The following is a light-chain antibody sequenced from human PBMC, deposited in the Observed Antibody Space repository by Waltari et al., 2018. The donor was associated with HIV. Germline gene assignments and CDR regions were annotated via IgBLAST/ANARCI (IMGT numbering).Light chain of an antibody. V-gene: IGLV3-1*01. CDR2: QGS. CDR1: KLGDTY. CDR3: QAWDSSSAVA. Sequence: SYELTQSPSVSVSPGQAASITCSGDKLGDTYFSWYQQKRGHSPVLVSYQGSKRPSETPAPFSGANAADTATLTISGTQDADEADYYCQAWDSSSAVAFGGGTK. J-gene: IGLJ2*01.